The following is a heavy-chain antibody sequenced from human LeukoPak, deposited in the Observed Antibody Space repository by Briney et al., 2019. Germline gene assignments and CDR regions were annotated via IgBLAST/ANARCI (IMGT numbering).Heavy chain of an antibody. CDR1: GYTFTSYG. CDR3: ARVGVVVPAASGDYGMDV. Sequence: ASVKVSCKASGYTFTSYGISWVRQAPGQGLEWMGWISAYNGNTNYAQKLQGRVTMTTDTSTSTAYMELRSLRSDDRAVYYCARVGVVVPAASGDYGMDVWGQGTTVAVSS. V-gene: IGHV1-18*01. D-gene: IGHD2-2*01. CDR2: ISAYNGNT. J-gene: IGHJ6*02.